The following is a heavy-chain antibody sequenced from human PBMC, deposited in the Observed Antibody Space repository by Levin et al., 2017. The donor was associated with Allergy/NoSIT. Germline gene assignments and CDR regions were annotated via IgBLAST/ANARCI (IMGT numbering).Heavy chain of an antibody. D-gene: IGHD4-23*01. J-gene: IGHJ6*02. V-gene: IGHV3-23*01. CDR3: SRTPIAGGNFRDDMGG. Sequence: PGGSLRLSCAASGFTFTSFSIGWVRQAPGEGPEWLAFISGSGYTVYAGFVKGRFTISRDNSKNTVYLQMNSLTAEDTAVYHCSRTPIAGGNFRDDMGGRGQGTTVTVSS. CDR1: GFTFTSFS. CDR2: ISGSGYT.